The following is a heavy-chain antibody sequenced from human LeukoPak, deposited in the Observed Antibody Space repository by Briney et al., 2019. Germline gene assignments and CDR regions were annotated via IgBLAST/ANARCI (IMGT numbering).Heavy chain of an antibody. CDR1: GGSFSGYY. CDR2: ISYDGSNK. Sequence: LSLTCAVYGGSFSGYYWSWVRQAPGKGLEWVAVISYDGSNKYYADSVKGRFTISRDNSKNTLYLQMNSLRAEDTAVYYCAREGCSSTSCSAYGMDVWGQGTTVTVSS. J-gene: IGHJ6*02. D-gene: IGHD2-2*01. V-gene: IGHV3-30-3*01. CDR3: AREGCSSTSCSAYGMDV.